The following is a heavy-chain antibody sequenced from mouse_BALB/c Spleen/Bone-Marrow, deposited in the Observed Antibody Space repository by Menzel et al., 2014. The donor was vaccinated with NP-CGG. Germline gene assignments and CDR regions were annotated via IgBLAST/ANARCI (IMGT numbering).Heavy chain of an antibody. J-gene: IGHJ4*01. CDR3: ARQNYRGAMDY. V-gene: IGHV5-12*02. CDR1: GFTFSDYY. D-gene: IGHD2-14*01. Sequence: EVHLVESGGGLVQPGGSLKLSCATSGFTFSDYYMYWVRQTPEKRLEWVAYISNGGGSTYYPDTVKGRFTISRDNAKNTLHLQMSRLKSEDTAMYYCARQNYRGAMDYWGQGTSVTVSS. CDR2: ISNGGGST.